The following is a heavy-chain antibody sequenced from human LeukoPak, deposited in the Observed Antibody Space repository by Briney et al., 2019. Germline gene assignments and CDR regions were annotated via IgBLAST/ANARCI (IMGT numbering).Heavy chain of an antibody. CDR2: IRYDGSNK. CDR1: GFTFSSYD. D-gene: IGHD3-10*02. V-gene: IGHV3-30*02. J-gene: IGHJ4*02. Sequence: GRSLRLSCAASGFTFSSYDMHWVSQAPGKGLGWVAFIRYDGSNKYYADSVKGRFTISRDNAKNSLYLQMNSLRAEDTAVYYCARGTMFPYYFDYWGQGTLVTVSS. CDR3: ARGTMFPYYFDY.